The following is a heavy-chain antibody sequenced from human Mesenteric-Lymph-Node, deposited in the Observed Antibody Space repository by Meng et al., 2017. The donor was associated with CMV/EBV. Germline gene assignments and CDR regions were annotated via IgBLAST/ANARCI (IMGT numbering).Heavy chain of an antibody. V-gene: IGHV3-11*04. J-gene: IGHJ4*02. CDR2: ISSSGSTI. CDR3: ARIQYLGYCSGSSCYSGDC. Sequence: GGSLRLSCAASGFTFSDYYMSWIRQAPGKGLEWVSYISSSGSTIYYADSVKGRFTISRDSSKNTLYLQMNSLRTEDTAVYYCARIQYLGYCSGSSCYSGDCWGQGTLVTVSS. CDR1: GFTFSDYY. D-gene: IGHD2-15*01.